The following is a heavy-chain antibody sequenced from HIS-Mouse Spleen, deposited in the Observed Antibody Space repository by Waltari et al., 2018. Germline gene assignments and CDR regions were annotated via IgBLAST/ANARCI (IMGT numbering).Heavy chain of an antibody. D-gene: IGHD6-13*01. CDR3: AREIPYSSSWYDWYFDL. CDR1: GGSISRSSYY. Sequence: QLQLQESGPGLVKPSETLSLTCTVSGGSISRSSYYWGWIRQPPGKGLEWIGGIYYSGSTSYIPSPKGRVTISVVTSKTQFSLTRCSVTAAETAVYYCAREIPYSSSWYDWYFDLWGRGTLVTVSS. J-gene: IGHJ2*01. V-gene: IGHV4-39*07. CDR2: IYYSGST.